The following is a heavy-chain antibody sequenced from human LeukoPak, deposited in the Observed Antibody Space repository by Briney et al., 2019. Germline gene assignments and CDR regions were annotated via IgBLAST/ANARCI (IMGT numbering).Heavy chain of an antibody. D-gene: IGHD2-15*01. CDR3: AKKIRKPLLAGNYYYYGMDV. Sequence: GGSLRLSCAASGFTFSSYGMHWVRQAPGKGLEWVAVISYDGSNKYYADSVKGRFTISRDNSKNTLYLQMNSLRAEDTAVYYCAKKIRKPLLAGNYYYYGMDVWGQGTTVTVSS. CDR2: ISYDGSNK. CDR1: GFTFSSYG. V-gene: IGHV3-30*18. J-gene: IGHJ6*02.